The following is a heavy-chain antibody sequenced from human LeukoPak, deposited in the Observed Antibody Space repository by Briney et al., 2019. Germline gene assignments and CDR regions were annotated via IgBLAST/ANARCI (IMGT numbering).Heavy chain of an antibody. J-gene: IGHJ4*02. CDR1: GGTFSSYA. V-gene: IGHV1-69*05. Sequence: SVKVSCKASGGTFSSYAISWVRQAPGQGLEWMGGIIPIFGTANYAQKFRGRVTITTDESTSTAYMELSSLRSEDTAVYYCARNKEYSYGFDYWGQGTLVTVSS. D-gene: IGHD5-18*01. CDR3: ARNKEYSYGFDY. CDR2: IIPIFGTA.